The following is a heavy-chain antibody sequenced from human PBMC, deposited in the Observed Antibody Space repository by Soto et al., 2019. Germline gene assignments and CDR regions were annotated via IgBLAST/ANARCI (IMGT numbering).Heavy chain of an antibody. D-gene: IGHD3-3*01. CDR3: ARDAGDYDFWSGYYTGNWFDP. V-gene: IGHV3-33*01. CDR2: IWYDGSNK. J-gene: IGHJ5*02. Sequence: PGGSLRLSCAASGFTFSSYGMHWVRQAPGKGREWVAVIWYDGSNKYYADSVKGRFTISRDNSKNTLYLQMNSLRAEDTAVYYCARDAGDYDFWSGYYTGNWFDPWGQGTRVT. CDR1: GFTFSSYG.